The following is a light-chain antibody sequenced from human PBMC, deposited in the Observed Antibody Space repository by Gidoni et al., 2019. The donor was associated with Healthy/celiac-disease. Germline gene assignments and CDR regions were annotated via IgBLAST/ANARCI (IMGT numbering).Light chain of an antibody. Sequence: QSVLTQPPSASGTPGQRVTISCSGSRSNIGSNYVYWYQQLPGTAPKLLIYRNNQRPSGVPDRFSGSKSGTSASLAISGLRSEDEDDYYCAAWDDSLSGYVFGTGTKVTVL. CDR1: RSNIGSNY. CDR2: RNN. V-gene: IGLV1-47*01. J-gene: IGLJ1*01. CDR3: AAWDDSLSGYV.